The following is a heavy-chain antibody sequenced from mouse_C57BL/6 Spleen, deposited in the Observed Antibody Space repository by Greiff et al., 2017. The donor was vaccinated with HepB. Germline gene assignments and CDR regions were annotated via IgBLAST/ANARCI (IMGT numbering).Heavy chain of an antibody. CDR1: GYTFTSYW. V-gene: IGHV1-55*01. D-gene: IGHD1-3*01. Sequence: QLHHPFSYLVKPGASVKMSCKASGYTFTSYWITWVKQRPGQGLEWIGDIYPGSGSTNYNEKFKSKATLTVDTSSSTAYMQLSRLTSEDSAVYYCARRLYKDYFDYWGQGTTLTVSS. J-gene: IGHJ2*01. CDR2: IYPGSGST. CDR3: ARRLYKDYFDY.